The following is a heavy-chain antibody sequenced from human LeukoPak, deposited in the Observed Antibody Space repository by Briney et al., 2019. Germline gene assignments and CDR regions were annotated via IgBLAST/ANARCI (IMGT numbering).Heavy chain of an antibody. CDR1: GASISSGGYY. CDR3: ARRRDDDSSGYYNWFDP. J-gene: IGHJ5*02. Sequence: SETLSLTCTVSGASISSGGYYWGWIRQHPGNGLEWIGHIYYDGTAFYNPSLKSRVIISVDTSKNQFSLTLISLTAADTALYYCARRRDDDSSGYYNWFDPWGQGALVTVSS. D-gene: IGHD3-22*01. CDR2: IYYDGTA. V-gene: IGHV4-31*03.